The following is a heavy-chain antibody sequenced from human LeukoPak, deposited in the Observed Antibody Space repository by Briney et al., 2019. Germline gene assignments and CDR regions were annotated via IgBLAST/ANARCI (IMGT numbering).Heavy chain of an antibody. CDR3: AKGLYRRVTTVTTSWFDP. D-gene: IGHD4-17*01. Sequence: GGSLRLSRAASGFTFSSYGVHWVRQAPGKGLEWVAVIWYDGSNKYYADSVKGRFTISRDNSKNTLYLQMNSLRAEDTAVYYCAKGLYRRVTTVTTSWFDPWGQGTLATVSS. J-gene: IGHJ5*02. CDR1: GFTFSSYG. CDR2: IWYDGSNK. V-gene: IGHV3-33*06.